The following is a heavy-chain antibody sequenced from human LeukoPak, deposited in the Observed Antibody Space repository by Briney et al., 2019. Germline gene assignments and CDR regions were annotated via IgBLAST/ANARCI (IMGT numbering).Heavy chain of an antibody. CDR3: ARAHSSSWYMDY. CDR2: MYYSGST. CDR1: GASISSYY. Sequence: SETLSLTCTVYGASISSYYWSWIRQPPGKGLEWIGYMYYSGSTNYNPSLKSRVTISLDTSNNQFSLKLTSVTAADTAVYYCARAHSSSWYMDYWGQGTLVTVSS. J-gene: IGHJ4*02. V-gene: IGHV4-59*01. D-gene: IGHD6-13*01.